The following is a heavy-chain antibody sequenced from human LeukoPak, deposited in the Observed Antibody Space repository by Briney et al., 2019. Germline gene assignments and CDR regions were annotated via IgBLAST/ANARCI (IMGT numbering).Heavy chain of an antibody. D-gene: IGHD2-2*01. CDR2: MWYDGRNK. Sequence: PGGSLRLSCAAAGFTFSSYGMDWVRQAPGKGLEWVAGMWYDGRNKYYADSVKGRFTISRDNSKNTPYLQMNSLRVEDTAVYYCARDGYCSSTSCYGRNLWGQGTLVTVSS. CDR1: GFTFSSYG. CDR3: ARDGYCSSTSCYGRNL. J-gene: IGHJ5*02. V-gene: IGHV3-33*01.